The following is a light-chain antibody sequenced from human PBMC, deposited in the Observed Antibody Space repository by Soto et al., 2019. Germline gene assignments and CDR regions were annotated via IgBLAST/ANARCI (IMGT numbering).Light chain of an antibody. CDR2: AAY. CDR3: QQSYSTPPMYT. CDR1: QSISSY. V-gene: IGKV1-39*01. J-gene: IGKJ2*01. Sequence: DIQMTQSPSSLSASVGDRVTITCRASQSISSYLTWDQQKPGKDPKLLIYAAYSLQSGIPSRFSGSRYGTDVTHTISSPQLEDFATYSYQQSYSTPPMYTFGQGTKLEIK.